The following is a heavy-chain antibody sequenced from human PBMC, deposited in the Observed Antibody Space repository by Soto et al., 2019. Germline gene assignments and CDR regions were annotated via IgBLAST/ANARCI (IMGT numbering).Heavy chain of an antibody. J-gene: IGHJ3*02. D-gene: IGHD6-6*01. Sequence: GGSLRLSCAASGFTVSSNYISWVRQAPGKGLEWVSVIYSGGSTYYANSVKGRFTISRDNSKNTLYLQMNSLRAEDTAVYYCARDLYSSSSGDAFDIWGQGTMVTVSS. CDR3: ARDLYSSSSGDAFDI. V-gene: IGHV3-53*01. CDR1: GFTVSSNY. CDR2: IYSGGST.